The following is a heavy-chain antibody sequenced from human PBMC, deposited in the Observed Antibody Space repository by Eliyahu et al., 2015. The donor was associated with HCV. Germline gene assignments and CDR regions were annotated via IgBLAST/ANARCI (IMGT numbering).Heavy chain of an antibody. D-gene: IGHD6-6*01. Sequence: QVQLVESGGGVVQPGGSLRLSCAASGFTFSTYAMHWVLQAPGKGLEWVGVIWYDGSNHYYADSVKGRFTISRDNSRNTLYLQMNSLRAEDTAVYYCARIPLYSSSSWVYFDSWGQGTLVTVSS. CDR2: IWYDGSNH. CDR3: ARIPLYSSSSWVYFDS. J-gene: IGHJ4*02. V-gene: IGHV3-33*01. CDR1: GFTFSTYA.